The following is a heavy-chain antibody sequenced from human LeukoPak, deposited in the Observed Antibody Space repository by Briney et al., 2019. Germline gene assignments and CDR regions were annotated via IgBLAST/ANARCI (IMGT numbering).Heavy chain of an antibody. CDR2: ISSSSSYI. CDR1: GFTFSSYS. D-gene: IGHD1-26*01. V-gene: IGHV3-21*01. J-gene: IGHJ4*02. Sequence: GGSLRLSCAASGFTFSSYSMNWVRQAPGKGLEWVSSISSSSSYIYYADSVKGRFTISRDNAKNSLYLQMNSLRAEDTAVYYCARDVLWEHYYFDYWGQGTLVTVSS. CDR3: ARDVLWEHYYFDY.